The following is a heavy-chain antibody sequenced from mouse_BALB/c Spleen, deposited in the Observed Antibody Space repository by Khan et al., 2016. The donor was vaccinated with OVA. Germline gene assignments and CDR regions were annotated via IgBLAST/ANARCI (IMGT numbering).Heavy chain of an antibody. J-gene: IGHJ2*01. CDR1: AFTFSYYA. Sequence: EVELVESGGGLVKPGGSLKLSCAASAFTFSYYAVSWVRQTPEKRLEWVATISSAGSYTYYPDSVKGRFIISRDNAKNSLYLQMYSLRSEDTAMYYCARRGYDEAYFDYWGQGTTLTVSS. CDR2: ISSAGSYT. V-gene: IGHV5-9-3*01. D-gene: IGHD2-14*01. CDR3: ARRGYDEAYFDY.